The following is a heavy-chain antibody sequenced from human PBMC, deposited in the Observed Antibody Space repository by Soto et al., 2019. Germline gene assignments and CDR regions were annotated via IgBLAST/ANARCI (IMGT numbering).Heavy chain of an antibody. CDR1: GYTFTSYG. D-gene: IGHD3-10*01. CDR3: ARDLLWFGELPVDY. J-gene: IGHJ4*02. V-gene: IGHV1-18*01. CDR2: ISAYNGNT. Sequence: ASVKVSCKASGYTFTSYGISWVRQAPGQGLEWMGWISAYNGNTNYAQRLQGRVTMTTDTSTSTAYMELRSLRSDDTAVYYCARDLLWFGELPVDYWGQGTLVTVSS.